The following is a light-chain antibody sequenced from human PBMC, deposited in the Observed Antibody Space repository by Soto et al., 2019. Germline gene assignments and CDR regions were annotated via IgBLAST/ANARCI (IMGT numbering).Light chain of an antibody. CDR1: QSVSSSY. CDR2: GAS. J-gene: IGKJ1*01. Sequence: EIALTQSPGTLSLSPGERATLSCRASQSVSSSYLAWYQQKPGQAPRLLIYGASSRATGIPDRFSGSGSGTDFTLTITRLEPEDFAVYYCQQYVSSPWTFGQGTKVDI. V-gene: IGKV3-20*01. CDR3: QQYVSSPWT.